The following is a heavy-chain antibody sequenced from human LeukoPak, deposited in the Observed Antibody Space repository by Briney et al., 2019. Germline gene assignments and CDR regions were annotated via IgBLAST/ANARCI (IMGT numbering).Heavy chain of an antibody. J-gene: IGHJ5*02. CDR3: ARDNSVGDSAWWFDP. D-gene: IGHD5-12*01. Sequence: ASVKVSCKASGYTFTSYGISWVRQAPGQGLEWMGIINPSGDNTWYAQKFQGRVAMTRDMATSTDYMEVSSLRSEDTAVYYCARDNSVGDSAWWFDPWGQGTLVTVSS. V-gene: IGHV1-46*01. CDR1: GYTFTSYG. CDR2: INPSGDNT.